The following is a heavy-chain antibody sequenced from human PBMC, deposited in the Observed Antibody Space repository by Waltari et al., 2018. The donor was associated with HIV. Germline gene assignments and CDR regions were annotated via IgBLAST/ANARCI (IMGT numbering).Heavy chain of an antibody. CDR1: GGTFSSYA. V-gene: IGHV1-69*06. CDR2: IIPIFGTA. D-gene: IGHD3-3*01. CDR3: ARERYYGGNAPGLYGMDV. Sequence: QVQLVQSGAEVKKPGSSVKVSCKASGGTFSSYAISWVRQAPGQGLEWMGGIIPIFGTANYAQKFQGRVTITADKSTSTAYMELSSLRSEDTAVYYCARERYYGGNAPGLYGMDVWGQGTTVTVSS. J-gene: IGHJ6*02.